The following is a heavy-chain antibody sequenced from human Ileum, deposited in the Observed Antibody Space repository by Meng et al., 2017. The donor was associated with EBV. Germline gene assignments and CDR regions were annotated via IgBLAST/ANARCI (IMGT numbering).Heavy chain of an antibody. D-gene: IGHD6-19*01. V-gene: IGHV4-34*01. Sequence: QVQLQQRGAGLGTASAIRSLTCAVYVGSVSGYYWTWIRQAPGRGLEWIGESNYAGSTNYNPSLKSRVTISVDTSKKQFSLNLTSVTAADTAVYYCARVMRRVNYNSGWYAKFWGQGNLVTVSS. CDR1: VGSVSGYY. CDR2: SNYAGST. CDR3: ARVMRRVNYNSGWYAKF. J-gene: IGHJ4*02.